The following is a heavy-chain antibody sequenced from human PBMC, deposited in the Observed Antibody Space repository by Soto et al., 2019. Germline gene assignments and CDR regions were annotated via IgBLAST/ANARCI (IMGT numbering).Heavy chain of an antibody. J-gene: IGHJ4*02. D-gene: IGHD3-22*01. CDR2: IYPGDSDT. V-gene: IGHV5-51*01. CDR3: ARRGADYYDSSGPRY. CDR1: GYSLTSYW. Sequence: PGESLKISCKASGYSLTSYWIGWVRQMPGKGLEWMGIIYPGDSDTRYSPSFQGQVTISADKSISTAYLQWSSLKASDTAMYYCARRGADYYDSSGPRYWGQGTLVTVSS.